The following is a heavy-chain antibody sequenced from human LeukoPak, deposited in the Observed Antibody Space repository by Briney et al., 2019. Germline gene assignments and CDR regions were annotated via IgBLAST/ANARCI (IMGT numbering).Heavy chain of an antibody. Sequence: PSETLSLTCAVSGGSISSSNWWSWVRPPPGKGLEWIGEIYHSGSTNYNPSRKSRVTISVDKSKNQFSLKLSSVTAADTAVYYCARGPPHGDYVRYWYFDLWGRGTLVTVSS. V-gene: IGHV4-4*02. CDR3: ARGPPHGDYVRYWYFDL. D-gene: IGHD4-17*01. CDR1: GGSISSSNW. J-gene: IGHJ2*01. CDR2: IYHSGST.